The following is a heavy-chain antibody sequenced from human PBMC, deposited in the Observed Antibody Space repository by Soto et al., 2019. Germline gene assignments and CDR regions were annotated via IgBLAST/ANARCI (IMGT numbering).Heavy chain of an antibody. CDR2: IYYSGST. Sequence: QVQLQESGPGLVKPSETLSLTCTVSGGSISSYYRSWILQPPGKGLEWIGYIYYSGSTDYDPSLKSRVTISADTSKYQFSLKLSSVTAADTAVYYCARRWGTYFDFWGQGTLVTVSS. J-gene: IGHJ4*02. D-gene: IGHD7-27*01. CDR3: ARRWGTYFDF. CDR1: GGSISSYY. V-gene: IGHV4-59*01.